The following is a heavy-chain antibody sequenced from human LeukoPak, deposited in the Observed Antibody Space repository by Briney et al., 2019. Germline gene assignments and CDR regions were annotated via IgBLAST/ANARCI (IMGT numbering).Heavy chain of an antibody. Sequence: GGSLRLSCAASGFSVSSIYMNWVRQAPGKGLEWVSVIYSDGTTYYADSVKGRFTISRDDSKNTLYLHMNSLRAEDTAVYYCARLGAAAGIGGHYYYYMDVWGKGTTVTVSS. CDR2: IYSDGTT. V-gene: IGHV3-53*01. J-gene: IGHJ6*03. D-gene: IGHD6-13*01. CDR3: ARLGAAAGIGGHYYYYMDV. CDR1: GFSVSSIY.